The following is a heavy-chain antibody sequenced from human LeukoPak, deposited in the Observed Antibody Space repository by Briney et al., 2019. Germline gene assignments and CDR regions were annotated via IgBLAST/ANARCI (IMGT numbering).Heavy chain of an antibody. CDR3: ANTYYDILTGCPFDY. J-gene: IGHJ4*02. CDR2: ISYDGSNK. CDR1: GFTFSSYG. D-gene: IGHD3-9*01. V-gene: IGHV3-30*18. Sequence: PGGSLRLSCAASGFTFSSYGMHWVRQAPGKGLEWVAVISYDGSNKYYADSVKGRFTISRDNSKNTLYLQMNSLRAEDTAVYYCANTYYDILTGCPFDYWGQGTLVTVSS.